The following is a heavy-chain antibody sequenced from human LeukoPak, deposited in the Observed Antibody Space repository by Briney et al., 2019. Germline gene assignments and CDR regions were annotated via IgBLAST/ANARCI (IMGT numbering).Heavy chain of an antibody. J-gene: IGHJ4*02. CDR1: GFSVSNNY. CDR2: IYSGGTT. D-gene: IGHD5/OR15-5a*01. CDR3: ARDLGDTVSTLEY. Sequence: AGGSLRLSCTASGFSVSNNYMSWVRQAPGKGLEWVSVIYSGGTTYYADSVKGRFTISRDNSKNTLFLQMDSLRVEDTAVYYCARDLGDTVSTLEYRGQGTLVTVSS. V-gene: IGHV3-66*01.